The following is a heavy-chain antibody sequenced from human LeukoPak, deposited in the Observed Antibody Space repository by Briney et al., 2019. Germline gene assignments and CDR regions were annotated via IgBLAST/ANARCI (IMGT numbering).Heavy chain of an antibody. CDR1: GFTFSTYA. Sequence: PGGSLRLSCAASGFTFSTYAMSWVRQAPGKGLEWVSSISGSGDSTYYADSVKGRFTISRDNSKNSLYLQMNSLRAEDTAVYYCARNGGSYGFYFDYWGQGTLVTVSS. CDR3: ARNGGSYGFYFDY. D-gene: IGHD1-26*01. J-gene: IGHJ4*02. CDR2: ISGSGDST. V-gene: IGHV3-23*01.